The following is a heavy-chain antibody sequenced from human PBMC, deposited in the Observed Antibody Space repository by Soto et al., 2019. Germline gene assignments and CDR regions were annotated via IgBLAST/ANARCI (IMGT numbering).Heavy chain of an antibody. V-gene: IGHV4-39*01. Sequence: PSETLSLTCAVSGGSMRSSTDYWGWIRQPPGKGLEWIGNIYYSGSTYYNPSLMSRATVSVDTSKNQFSLKLSSVTAADTAVYYFARRRYDMLTGYFHAPFDYWGQGALVTVSS. CDR3: ARRRYDMLTGYFHAPFDY. CDR2: IYYSGST. J-gene: IGHJ4*02. D-gene: IGHD3-9*01. CDR1: GGSMRSSTDY.